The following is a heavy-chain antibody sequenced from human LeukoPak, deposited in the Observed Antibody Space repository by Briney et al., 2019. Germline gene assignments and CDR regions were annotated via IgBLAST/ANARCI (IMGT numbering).Heavy chain of an antibody. CDR1: AYTFTGYY. CDR3: ARAYYHDSSSHYSLDY. CDR2: INPNSGGT. V-gene: IGHV1-2*02. J-gene: IGHJ4*02. D-gene: IGHD3-22*01. Sequence: ASVKVSCKASAYTFTGYYSNWVRQAPGQGLELMGWINPNSGGTHCSQKFQGRVTMTRDTSITTAYMELSRLTSNDTAVYYCARAYYHDSSSHYSLDYWGQGTLVTVSS.